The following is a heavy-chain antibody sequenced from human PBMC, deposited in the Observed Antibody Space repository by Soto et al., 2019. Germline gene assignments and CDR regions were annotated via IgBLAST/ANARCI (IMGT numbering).Heavy chain of an antibody. D-gene: IGHD3-10*01. CDR2: ISWNSGSI. CDR1: GFTFDDYA. J-gene: IGHJ4*02. Sequence: GGSLRLSCAASGFTFDDYAMHWVRQAPGKGLEWVSGISWNSGSIGYADSVKGRFTISRDNAKNSLYLQMNSLRAEDTALYYCAKDQNGGSGSGYFDYWGQGTLVTVSS. V-gene: IGHV3-9*01. CDR3: AKDQNGGSGSGYFDY.